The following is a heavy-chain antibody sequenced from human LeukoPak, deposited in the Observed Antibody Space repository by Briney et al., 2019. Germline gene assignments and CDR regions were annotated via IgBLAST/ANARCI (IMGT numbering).Heavy chain of an antibody. Sequence: PGGSLRLSCAASGFTFSSYWMSWGRDAPGRGLEWVANIKQDGSEKSYVDSVKGRLTNSSDNAKNSLYLQMNSLRAEDTAVYYCARDERFLEWLHHYYYYYMDVWGKGTTVTVSS. CDR2: IKQDGSEK. D-gene: IGHD3-3*01. J-gene: IGHJ6*03. CDR3: ARDERFLEWLHHYYYYYMDV. V-gene: IGHV3-7*01. CDR1: GFTFSSYW.